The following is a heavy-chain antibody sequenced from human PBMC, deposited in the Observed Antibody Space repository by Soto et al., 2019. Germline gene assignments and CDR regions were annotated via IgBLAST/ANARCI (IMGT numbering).Heavy chain of an antibody. V-gene: IGHV3-74*01. CDR1: GFTFTTYS. D-gene: IGHD3-10*01. CDR3: GRDGSGPIDLDY. Sequence: EVQLVESGGGLLQPGGSLRLSYAASGFTFTTYSMHWVRQAPGKGLVWVSRINGDGSNTAYADSVKGRFTISRDNARTTLYLQLNRLRAEHTAVYYFGRDGSGPIDLDYCGQGTLVTVSS. J-gene: IGHJ4*02. CDR2: INGDGSNT.